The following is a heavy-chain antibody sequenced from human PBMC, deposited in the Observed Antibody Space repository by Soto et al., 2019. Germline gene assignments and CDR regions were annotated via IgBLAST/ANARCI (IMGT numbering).Heavy chain of an antibody. CDR2: INHSGST. J-gene: IGHJ4*01. CDR1: GGPFSGYY. V-gene: IGHV4-34*01. CDR3: AGVFDPSGYSYGQNFDY. Sequence: PSETLSLTCAVYGGPFSGYYWSWIRQPPGKGLERIGEINHSGSTNYNPSLQSRVTISVDTSKNQFSLKLSLVTAADTAVYYCAGVFDPSGYSYGQNFDYWCKGILVTVSS. D-gene: IGHD5-18*01.